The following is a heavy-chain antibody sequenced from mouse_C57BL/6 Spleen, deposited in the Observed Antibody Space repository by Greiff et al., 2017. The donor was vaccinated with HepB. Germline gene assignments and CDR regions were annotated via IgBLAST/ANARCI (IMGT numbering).Heavy chain of an antibody. Sequence: QVQLQQPGAELVKPGASVKLSCKASGYTFTSYWMHWVKQRPGQGLEWIGMIHPNSGSTNYNEKFKSKATLTVDKSSSTAYMQLSSLTSEDSAVYYCARGGDGSGVLSFWYFDVGGTGTTVTVSS. CDR2: IHPNSGST. CDR1: GYTFTSYW. CDR3: ARGGDGSGVLSFWYFDV. V-gene: IGHV1-64*01. D-gene: IGHD1-1*01. J-gene: IGHJ1*03.